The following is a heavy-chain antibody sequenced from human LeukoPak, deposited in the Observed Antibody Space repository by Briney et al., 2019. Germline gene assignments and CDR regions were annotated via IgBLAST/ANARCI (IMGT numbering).Heavy chain of an antibody. CDR3: AREFAGEYY. Sequence: SETLSLTCAVSGYSISSGSYWGWIRQPPGKGLEWIGSIYHSGSTYYNPSLKSRVTISVDTSKNQFSLKLSSVTAADTAVYYCAREFAGEYYWGQGTLVTVSS. CDR2: IYHSGST. J-gene: IGHJ4*02. CDR1: GYSISSGSY. D-gene: IGHD3-10*01. V-gene: IGHV4-38-2*02.